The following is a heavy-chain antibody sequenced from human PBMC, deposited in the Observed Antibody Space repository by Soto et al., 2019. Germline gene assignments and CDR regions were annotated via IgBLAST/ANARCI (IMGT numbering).Heavy chain of an antibody. Sequence: QLQLQESGPGLVKPSETLSLTCTVSGGSISSSSYYWGWIRQPPGKGLEWIGSIYYSGSTYCNPSLKSRVTISVDTSKNQFSLKLSSVTAADTAVYYCARSITVTKGLGLLDYWGQGTLVTVSS. CDR3: ARSITVTKGLGLLDY. CDR2: IYYSGST. V-gene: IGHV4-39*01. CDR1: GGSISSSSYY. D-gene: IGHD4-17*01. J-gene: IGHJ4*02.